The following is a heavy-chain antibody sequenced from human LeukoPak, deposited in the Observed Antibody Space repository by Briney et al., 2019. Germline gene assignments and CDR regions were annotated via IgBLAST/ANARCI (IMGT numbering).Heavy chain of an antibody. CDR3: ARNAETKGYWYFDL. CDR1: GDSVSSNSAT. V-gene: IGHV6-1*01. Sequence: SQTLSLTCAISGDSVSSNSATWNWIRQSPSRGLEWLGRTYYKSKYYNDYAVSVKSRIIINPDTSKNQFSLRLNSVTPEDTAVYYCARNAETKGYWYFDLWGRGTLVTVSS. D-gene: IGHD1-14*01. J-gene: IGHJ2*01. CDR2: TYYKSKYYN.